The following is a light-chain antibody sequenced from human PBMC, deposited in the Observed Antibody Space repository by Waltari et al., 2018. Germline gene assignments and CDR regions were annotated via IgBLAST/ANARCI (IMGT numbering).Light chain of an antibody. CDR3: LQYFDASRT. V-gene: IGKV4-1*01. J-gene: IGKJ2*01. CDR2: WAS. CDR1: QTVLYSANNKNY. Sequence: DIMMTQSPDSLAVSLGERATINCKSSQTVLYSANNKNYLTWYQHNPGQPPKLLISWASTRESGVPDRFSGSGSVTDFTLTISSLQAEDVAVYYCLQYFDASRTFGQGTKLEIK.